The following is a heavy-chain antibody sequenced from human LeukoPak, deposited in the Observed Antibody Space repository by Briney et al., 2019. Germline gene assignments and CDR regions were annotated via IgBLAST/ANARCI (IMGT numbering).Heavy chain of an antibody. D-gene: IGHD2-15*01. CDR3: ASKFYCSGGSCSQYWYFDL. J-gene: IGHJ2*01. V-gene: IGHV3-11*04. CDR1: GFTFSDYY. CDR2: ISSSGSTI. Sequence: PGGSLRLSCAASGFTFSDYYMSWIRQAPGKGLEWVSYISSSGSTIYYADSVKGRFTISRDNAKNSLYLQMNSLRAEDTAAYYCASKFYCSGGSCSQYWYFDLWGRGTLVTVSS.